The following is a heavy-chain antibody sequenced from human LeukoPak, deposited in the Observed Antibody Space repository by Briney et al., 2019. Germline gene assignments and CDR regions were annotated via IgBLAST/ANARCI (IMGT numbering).Heavy chain of an antibody. D-gene: IGHD3-22*01. CDR2: INHSGST. J-gene: IGHJ4*02. V-gene: IGHV4-34*01. Sequence: SETLSLTCAVYGGSFSGYYWSWIRLPPGKGLEWIGEINHSGSTNYNPSLKSRVTISVDTSKNQFSLKLSSVTAADTAVYYCARVGDYDSSGFKIQFDYWGQGTLVTVSS. CDR1: GGSFSGYY. CDR3: ARVGDYDSSGFKIQFDY.